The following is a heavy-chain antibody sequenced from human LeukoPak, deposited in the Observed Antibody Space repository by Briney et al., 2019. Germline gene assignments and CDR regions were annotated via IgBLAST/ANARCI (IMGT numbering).Heavy chain of an antibody. J-gene: IGHJ2*01. V-gene: IGHV3-13*04. Sequence: PGRSLRLSCAASGFTFSNYDMHWVRQAPGQGLEWVSAIGTAGDTYYPGSVKGRFTISRENAKNSLFLQMNSLRAGDTAIYYCARESDDYDSSAGYLDLWGRGTLVTVSS. CDR1: GFTFSNYD. CDR3: ARESDDYDSSAGYLDL. D-gene: IGHD3-22*01. CDR2: IGTAGDT.